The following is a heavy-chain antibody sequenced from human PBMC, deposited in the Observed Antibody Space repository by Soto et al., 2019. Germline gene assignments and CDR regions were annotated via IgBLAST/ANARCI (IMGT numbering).Heavy chain of an antibody. CDR2: ISGSGSTL. Sequence: QVQLMESGGGLVKPGGSLRLSCAASGFTFSDYYMTWIRQAPGRGLEWISYISGSGSTLYFADSLKGRVTISRDNARNSMYLQMNTLRAEDTAVYYCARATYDYIWGTYRGLDNWGQGTLVIVSS. D-gene: IGHD3-16*02. J-gene: IGHJ4*02. CDR1: GFTFSDYY. V-gene: IGHV3-11*01. CDR3: ARATYDYIWGTYRGLDN.